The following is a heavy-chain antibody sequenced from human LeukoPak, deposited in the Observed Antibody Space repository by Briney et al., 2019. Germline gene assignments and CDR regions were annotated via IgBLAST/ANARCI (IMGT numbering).Heavy chain of an antibody. CDR1: GGSISSSSYY. Sequence: SETLSLTCTVSGGSISSSSYYWGWIRQPPGKGLECIGSIYYSGSTYYNPSLKSRVTISEDTSKNQFSLKLSSVTAADTAVYYCATHHYDILAGYYHHPWGQGTLVTVSS. CDR3: ATHHYDILAGYYHHP. J-gene: IGHJ5*02. CDR2: IYYSGST. V-gene: IGHV4-39*07. D-gene: IGHD3-9*01.